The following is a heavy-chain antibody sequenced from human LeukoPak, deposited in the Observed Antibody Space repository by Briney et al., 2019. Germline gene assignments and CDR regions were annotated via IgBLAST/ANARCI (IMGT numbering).Heavy chain of an antibody. J-gene: IGHJ4*02. V-gene: IGHV1-69*13. CDR1: EDTFSTYA. CDR3: ARAHLHYGNFDY. D-gene: IGHD3-16*01. CDR2: IIPVFDTT. Sequence: GASVKVSCKASEDTFSTYAISWVRQAPGQGLEWMGGIIPVFDTTNYAQKFQGRVTITADESTSTAYMELSSLTSEDSAVYYCARAHLHYGNFDYWGQGTLVTVSS.